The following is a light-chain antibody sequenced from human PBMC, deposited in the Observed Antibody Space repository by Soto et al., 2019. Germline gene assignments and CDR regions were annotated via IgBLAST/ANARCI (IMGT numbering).Light chain of an antibody. V-gene: IGLV4-69*01. CDR1: SGHSNYA. CDR2: LNSDGSH. CDR3: QTGGTGLYFV. J-gene: IGLJ2*01. Sequence: QLVLTQSPSASASLGASVKLTCTLSSGHSNYAIAWHQQQPEKGPRYLMKLNSDGSHSKGDGIPDRFSGSSSGAERYLTISSLQSEDEDDYYCQTGGTGLYFVFGGGTKLTVL.